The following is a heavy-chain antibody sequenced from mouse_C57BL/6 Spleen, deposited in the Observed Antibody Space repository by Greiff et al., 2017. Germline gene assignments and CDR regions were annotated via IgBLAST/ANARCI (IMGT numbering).Heavy chain of an antibody. CDR1: GYTFTDYE. CDR2: IDPETGGT. Sequence: QVQLKQSGAELVRPGASVTLSCKASGYTFTDYEMHWVKQTPVHGLEWIGAIDPETGGTAYNQKFKGKAILTADKSSSTAYMELRSLTSEDSAVYYCTRRYYGSSWDYWGQGTTLTVSS. V-gene: IGHV1-15*01. CDR3: TRRYYGSSWDY. J-gene: IGHJ2*01. D-gene: IGHD1-1*01.